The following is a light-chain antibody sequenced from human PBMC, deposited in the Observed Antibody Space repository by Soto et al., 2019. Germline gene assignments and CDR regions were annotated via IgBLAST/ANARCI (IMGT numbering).Light chain of an antibody. J-gene: IGLJ3*02. CDR1: SGHSTYA. CDR3: QTWVTGPPWV. Sequence: QLVLTQSPSASASLGASVKLTCTLSSGHSTYAIAWHQQQSEKGPRYLMKLNSDGTHSKGDGIPDRFSGSSSGAERYLTISSLQSEDEADYYCQTWVTGPPWVFGGGTKPTVL. V-gene: IGLV4-69*01. CDR2: LNSDGTH.